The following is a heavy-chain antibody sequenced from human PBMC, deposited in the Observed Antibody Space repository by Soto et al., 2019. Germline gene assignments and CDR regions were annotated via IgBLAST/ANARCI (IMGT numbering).Heavy chain of an antibody. CDR2: IYFNGNT. Sequence: QLQLQESGPGLVKPSETLSLTCNVSGVSIIDTSYYWGWIRQPPGKGLEWIGTIYFNGNTFYNPSLKSRLTILVDTSKTPLSLRLTSVTAADTAVYYCARQGSYWCHGTLVSVSS. J-gene: IGHJ4*01. CDR3: ARQGSY. V-gene: IGHV4-39*01. CDR1: GVSIIDTSYY.